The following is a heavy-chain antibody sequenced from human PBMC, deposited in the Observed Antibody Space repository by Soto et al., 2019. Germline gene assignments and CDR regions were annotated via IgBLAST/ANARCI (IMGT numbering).Heavy chain of an antibody. D-gene: IGHD4-17*01. Sequence: QVQLQESGPGLVKPSQTLSLTCTVSGGSISSGCYYWSWIRQRPGKGLEWIGYIYYSGSTYSNPSLKRRVTISVDTSKNQFSLKLSSVTAADTAVYYCARSSQSTVTTLDYWGQGTLVTVSS. V-gene: IGHV4-31*03. J-gene: IGHJ4*02. CDR1: GGSISSGCYY. CDR2: IYYSGST. CDR3: ARSSQSTVTTLDY.